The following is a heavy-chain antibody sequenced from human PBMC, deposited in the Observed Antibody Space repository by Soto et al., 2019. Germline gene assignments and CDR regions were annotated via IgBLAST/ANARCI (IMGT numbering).Heavy chain of an antibody. V-gene: IGHV3-30-3*01. CDR2: ISYDGSNK. Sequence: QVQLVESVGGVVQPARSLRLSCAASGFTFSSYAMHWVRQAPGKGLEWVAVISYDGSNKYYADSVKGRFTISRDNSKTLYLQMNSLRAEDTAVYYCVRDKSPYSSGWHNRHFDYWGQGTLVTVSS. D-gene: IGHD6-19*01. J-gene: IGHJ4*02. CDR3: VRDKSPYSSGWHNRHFDY. CDR1: GFTFSSYA.